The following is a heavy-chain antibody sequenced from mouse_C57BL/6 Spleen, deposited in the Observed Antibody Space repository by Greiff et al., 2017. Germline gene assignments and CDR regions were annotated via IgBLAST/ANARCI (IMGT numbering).Heavy chain of an antibody. J-gene: IGHJ3*01. Sequence: QVQLQQPGAELVRPGSSVKLSCKASGYTFTSYWMHWVKQRPIQGLEWIGNIDPSDSETHYTQKFKDKATLTVDKSSSTAYMQLSSRTSEDSAVYYCARFNYDGYHAYWGQGTLVTVSA. CDR3: ARFNYDGYHAY. CDR1: GYTFTSYW. CDR2: IDPSDSET. V-gene: IGHV1-52*01. D-gene: IGHD2-3*01.